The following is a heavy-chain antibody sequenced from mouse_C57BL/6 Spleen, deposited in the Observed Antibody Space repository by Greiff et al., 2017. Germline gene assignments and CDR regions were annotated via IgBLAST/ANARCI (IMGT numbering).Heavy chain of an antibody. CDR1: GFTFSSYT. Sequence: EVKLMESGGGLVKPGGSLKLSCAASGFTFSSYTMSWVRQTPEKRLEWVATISGGGGNTYYPDSVKGRFTISRDNAKNTLYLQMSSLRSEDTALYYCAREGPSYWYFDVWGTGTTVTVSS. J-gene: IGHJ1*03. CDR2: ISGGGGNT. CDR3: AREGPSYWYFDV. D-gene: IGHD4-1*01. V-gene: IGHV5-9*01.